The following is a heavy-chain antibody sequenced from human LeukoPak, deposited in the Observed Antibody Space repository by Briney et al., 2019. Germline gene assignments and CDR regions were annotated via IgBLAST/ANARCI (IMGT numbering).Heavy chain of an antibody. V-gene: IGHV3-23*01. D-gene: IGHD3-22*01. Sequence: GGSLRLSCAASGFTFSSYAMTWVRQAPGKGLEWVSAISGSGGTTHYADSVKGRFTISRDSSKNTLSLQMNSLRAEDTAVYYCAKDGYYESSGYSYFDYWGQGTLVTAS. CDR1: GFTFSSYA. CDR3: AKDGYYESSGYSYFDY. J-gene: IGHJ4*02. CDR2: ISGSGGTT.